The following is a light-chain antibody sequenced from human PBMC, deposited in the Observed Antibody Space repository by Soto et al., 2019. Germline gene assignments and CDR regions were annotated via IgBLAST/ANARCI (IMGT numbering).Light chain of an antibody. CDR1: QSLLHSNGYNY. Sequence: DIVMTQSPLSLPVTPGEPASISCRSSQSLLHSNGYNYLDWYLQKPGQSPQLLIYLGSNRASGVPDRFSGSGAGTDFTLKISSVEAGDVGVYYCMQALQTPFTFGPGTKVDIK. CDR2: LGS. CDR3: MQALQTPFT. J-gene: IGKJ3*01. V-gene: IGKV2-28*01.